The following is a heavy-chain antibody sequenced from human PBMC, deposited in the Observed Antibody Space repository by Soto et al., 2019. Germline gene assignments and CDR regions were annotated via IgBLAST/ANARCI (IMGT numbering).Heavy chain of an antibody. D-gene: IGHD2-21*01. CDR3: ARARAGCGGNLDY. Sequence: EVQLVESGGGLVQPGGSLRLSCAASGFTFSYNSMNWVRQAPGKGLEWVAYINSGSSSIYYVDSVKGRFTITRDNVKNTLYLQVNSLRDDDTGVYFCARARAGCGGNLDYWGQGTLVTVSS. CDR2: INSGSSSI. CDR1: GFTFSYNS. V-gene: IGHV3-48*02. J-gene: IGHJ4*02.